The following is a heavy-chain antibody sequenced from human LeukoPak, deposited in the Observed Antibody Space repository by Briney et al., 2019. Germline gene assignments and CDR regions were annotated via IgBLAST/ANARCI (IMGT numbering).Heavy chain of an antibody. J-gene: IGHJ4*02. CDR3: ARGSGQLGSDY. Sequence: GGSLRLSCAASGFTYSRYWMSWVRQAPGKGQECVANIKQDGSDKYYVDSVKGRFTISRDNAKNSLYLQMNSLRAEDTAVYYCARGSGQLGSDYWGQGTLVTVSS. CDR2: IKQDGSDK. V-gene: IGHV3-7*01. CDR1: GFTYSRYW. D-gene: IGHD7-27*01.